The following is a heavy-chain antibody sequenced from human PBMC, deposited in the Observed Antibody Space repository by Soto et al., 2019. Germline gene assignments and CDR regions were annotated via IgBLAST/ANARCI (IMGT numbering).Heavy chain of an antibody. CDR3: TKGGIPRRYNIPKVDFDY. D-gene: IGHD1-1*01. Sequence: EVHLLESGGDLVQRGGSLRLSCAASGFIFSNYAMSWVRQAPGKGLEWVSALSASGATTYYPDSVKGRFTVSRDNSKDTLYRQMNSLRAEDTAVYYCTKGGIPRRYNIPKVDFDYWGQGSLVTVSS. J-gene: IGHJ4*02. CDR1: GFIFSNYA. CDR2: LSASGATT. V-gene: IGHV3-23*01.